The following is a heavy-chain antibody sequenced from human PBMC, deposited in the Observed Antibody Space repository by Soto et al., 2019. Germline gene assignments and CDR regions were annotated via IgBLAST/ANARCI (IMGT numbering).Heavy chain of an antibody. CDR3: ARGQSSSPTSDIDY. V-gene: IGHV4-34*01. CDR2: INHSGST. J-gene: IGHJ4*02. CDR1: GGSFSVYY. D-gene: IGHD6-6*01. Sequence: SETLSLTCAVYGGSFSVYYWSWIRQPPGKGLEWIGEINHSGSTNYNPSLKSRVTISVDTSKNQFSLKLSSVTAADTAVYYCARGQSSSPTSDIDYWGQGTLVTVSS.